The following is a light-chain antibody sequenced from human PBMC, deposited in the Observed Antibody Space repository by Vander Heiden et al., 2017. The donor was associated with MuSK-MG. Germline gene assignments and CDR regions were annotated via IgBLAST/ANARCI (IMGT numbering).Light chain of an antibody. V-gene: IGKV2-28*01. CDR3: MQALQTPYT. CDR1: QSLLHSIGYNY. J-gene: IGKJ2*01. CDR2: LGS. Sequence: DIVMSQSPLSLPVTPGEPASISCRSSQSLLHSIGYNYLDWFLQKPGQSPQLLIYLGSNRASGVLDRFSGTGSGTDFTLKISRVEAEDVGVYYCMQALQTPYTFGQGTKLEIK.